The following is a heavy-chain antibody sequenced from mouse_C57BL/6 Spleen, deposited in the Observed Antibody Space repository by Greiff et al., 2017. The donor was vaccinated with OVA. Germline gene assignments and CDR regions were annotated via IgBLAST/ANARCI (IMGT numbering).Heavy chain of an antibody. CDR3: AKGAYYYGSSYGAY. CDR2: IDPSDSYT. D-gene: IGHD1-1*01. Sequence: QVQLQQPGAVLVRPGTSVKLSCKASGYTFTSYWMHWVKQRPGQGLEWIGVIDPSDSYTNYNQKFKGKATLTVDTSSSTAYMQLSSLTSEDSAVYYCAKGAYYYGSSYGAYWGKGTLVTVSA. CDR1: GYTFTSYW. J-gene: IGHJ3*01. V-gene: IGHV1-59*01.